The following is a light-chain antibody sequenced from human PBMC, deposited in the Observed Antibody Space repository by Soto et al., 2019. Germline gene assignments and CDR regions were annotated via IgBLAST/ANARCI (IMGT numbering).Light chain of an antibody. CDR2: GAS. CDR1: QSISSSY. Sequence: EVVLTQSPGTLSLSPGERATLSCRVSQSISSSYLAWYQQKPGQAPRLLIYGASSRATGIPDRFSGSGSETDFTLTISRLEPEDLAVYYCQQHASSPRTFGQGTKVEIK. CDR3: QQHASSPRT. J-gene: IGKJ1*01. V-gene: IGKV3-20*01.